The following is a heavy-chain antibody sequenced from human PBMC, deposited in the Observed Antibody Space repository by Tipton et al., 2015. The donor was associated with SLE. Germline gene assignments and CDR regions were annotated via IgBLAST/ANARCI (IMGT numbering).Heavy chain of an antibody. J-gene: IGHJ4*02. CDR3: ARGPNADC. CDR1: GFTVSGNS. V-gene: IGHV3-53*01. CDR2: IYTDGST. D-gene: IGHD2-15*01. Sequence: SLRLSCAASGFTVSGNSMSWARQAPGKRLEWVSIIYTDGSTYYADSVKGRFTISRDNSKSMLYLQMNSLRAEDTAMYYCARGPNADCWGQGTLATVSS.